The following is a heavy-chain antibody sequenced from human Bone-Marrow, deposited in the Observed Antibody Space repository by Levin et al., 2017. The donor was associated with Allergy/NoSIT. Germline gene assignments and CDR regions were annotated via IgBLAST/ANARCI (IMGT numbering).Heavy chain of an antibody. V-gene: IGHV3-21*01. CDR2: ISTSGAYI. CDR3: ATERGGSYAEH. CDR1: GFTFTTYS. J-gene: IGHJ1*01. D-gene: IGHD1-1*01. Sequence: PGESLKISCATSGFTFTTYSMTWVRQAPGKGLEWVSTISTSGAYIYYADSIKGRFTISRDNAKNSLHLQMNSLRAEDTALYYCATERGGSYAEHWGQGTLVTVAS.